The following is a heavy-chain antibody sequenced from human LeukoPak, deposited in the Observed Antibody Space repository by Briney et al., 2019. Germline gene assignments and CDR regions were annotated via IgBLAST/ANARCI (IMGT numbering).Heavy chain of an antibody. CDR2: ISSSSSYI. V-gene: IGHV3-21*01. Sequence: TGGSLRLSCAASGFTFSSYSMNWVRQAPGKGLEWVSSISSSSSYIYYADSVKGRFTISRDNAKNSLYLQMNSLRAEDTAVYYCARGFITMVRGPQRSYYMDVWGKGTTVTVSS. CDR1: GFTFSSYS. D-gene: IGHD3-10*01. CDR3: ARGFITMVRGPQRSYYMDV. J-gene: IGHJ6*03.